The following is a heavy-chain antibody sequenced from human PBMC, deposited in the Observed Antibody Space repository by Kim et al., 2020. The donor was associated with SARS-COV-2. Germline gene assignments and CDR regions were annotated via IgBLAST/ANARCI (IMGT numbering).Heavy chain of an antibody. CDR1: VFTFSSYW. D-gene: IGHD4-17*01. CDR3: ARGGEYGDYADY. CDR2: VNSDGSST. J-gene: IGHJ4*02. Sequence: GGSLRLSCAASVFTFSSYWMHWVRQVPGKGLVWVSHVNSDGSSTSYADSVKGRFTISRDNAKNTLYLQMNSLRAEDTAVYYCARGGEYGDYADYWGQGTLVTVSS. V-gene: IGHV3-74*01.